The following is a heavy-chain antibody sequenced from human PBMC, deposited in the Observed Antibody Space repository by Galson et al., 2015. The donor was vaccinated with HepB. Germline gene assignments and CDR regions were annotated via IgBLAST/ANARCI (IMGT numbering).Heavy chain of an antibody. V-gene: IGHV3-7*03. D-gene: IGHD1-1*01. J-gene: IGHJ4*02. Sequence: SLRLSCAASGFTFSSYWMSWVRQAPGKGLEWVANIKQDGSEKYYVDSVKGRFTISRDNAKNSLYLQMNSLRAEDTAVYYCARDWTTLNWSPFDYWGQGTLVTVSS. CDR2: IKQDGSEK. CDR1: GFTFSSYW. CDR3: ARDWTTLNWSPFDY.